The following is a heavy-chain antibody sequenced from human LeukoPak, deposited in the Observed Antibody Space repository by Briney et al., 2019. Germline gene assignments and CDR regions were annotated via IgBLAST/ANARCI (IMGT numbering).Heavy chain of an antibody. CDR2: INTNTGSP. Sequence: ASVKVSCKASGYTFTTYAMNWVRQAPGQGLQWMGWINTNTGSPTYAQGFTGRFVLSLDSSVSTAYLQISSLKAEDTAVYYCAVVSAATVPGTSTLDFWGQGTLVTVSS. D-gene: IGHD6-19*01. J-gene: IGHJ4*02. V-gene: IGHV7-4-1*02. CDR1: GYTFTTYA. CDR3: AVVSAATVPGTSTLDF.